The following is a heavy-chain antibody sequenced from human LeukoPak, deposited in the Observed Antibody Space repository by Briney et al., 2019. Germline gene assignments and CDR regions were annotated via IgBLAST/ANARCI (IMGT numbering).Heavy chain of an antibody. CDR1: GGSISSSSYY. J-gene: IGHJ1*01. Sequence: SETLSLTCTVSGGSISSSSYYWGWIRQPPGKGLEWIGSIYYSGSTYYNPSLKSRVTISVDTSKNQFSLKLSSVTAADTAVYYCARGIKYFQHWGQGALVTVSS. D-gene: IGHD1-14*01. V-gene: IGHV4-39*07. CDR3: ARGIKYFQH. CDR2: IYYSGST.